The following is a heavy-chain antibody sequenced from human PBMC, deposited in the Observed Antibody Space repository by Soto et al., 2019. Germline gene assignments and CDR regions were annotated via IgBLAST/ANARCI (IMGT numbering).Heavy chain of an antibody. CDR3: ATGWDRGPYGDYAPGYYYGMDV. V-gene: IGHV1-24*01. CDR1: GYTLTELS. CDR2: FDPEDGET. D-gene: IGHD4-17*01. J-gene: IGHJ6*02. Sequence: VKVSCKVSGYTLTELSMHWVRQAPGKGLEWMGGFDPEDGETIYAQKFQGRVTMTEDTSTDTAYMELSSLRSEDTAVYYCATGWDRGPYGDYAPGYYYGMDVWGQGTTVTVSS.